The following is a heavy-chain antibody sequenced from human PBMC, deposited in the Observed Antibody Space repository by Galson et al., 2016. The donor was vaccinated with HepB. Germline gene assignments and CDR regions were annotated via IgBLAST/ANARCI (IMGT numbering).Heavy chain of an antibody. D-gene: IGHD3/OR15-3a*01. CDR3: ARGVGRVFGLVIIGGDYFDY. CDR1: GGSISSGGYY. CDR2: IYYSGTT. J-gene: IGHJ4*02. V-gene: IGHV4-31*03. Sequence: TLSLTCTVSGGSISSGGYYWSWIRQHPGKGLEWIGYIYYSGTTYYNPSLKSRVTISVDTSKNQFSLKLSSVPAADPAVYYWARGVGRVFGLVIIGGDYFDYWGQGTLVTVSS.